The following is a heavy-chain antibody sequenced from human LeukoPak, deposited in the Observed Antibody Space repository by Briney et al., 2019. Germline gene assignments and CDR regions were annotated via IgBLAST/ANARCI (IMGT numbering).Heavy chain of an antibody. D-gene: IGHD3-16*02. J-gene: IGHJ6*02. Sequence: GGSLRLSCAASGFAFSSYSMNWVRQAPGKGLEWVSSISSSSSYIYYAASVKGRFTISRDNAKNSLYLQMNSLRAEDTAVYYCARDFIPLEDGMDVWGQGTTVTVSS. V-gene: IGHV3-21*01. CDR1: GFAFSSYS. CDR2: ISSSSSYI. CDR3: ARDFIPLEDGMDV.